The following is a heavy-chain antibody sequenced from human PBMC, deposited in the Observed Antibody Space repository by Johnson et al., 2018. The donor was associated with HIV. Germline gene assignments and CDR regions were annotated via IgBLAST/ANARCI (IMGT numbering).Heavy chain of an antibody. J-gene: IGHJ3*02. CDR3: AKDIGGDPNDAFDI. V-gene: IGHV3-9*02. Sequence: QLVESGGGVVQPGRSLRLPCAASGFTSRRYAMHWVRQPPGKGLEWVSGISWNSGSIGYADSVKGRFTISRDNAKNSLYLQMNSLRAEDTALYYCAKDIGGDPNDAFDIWGQGTMVTVSS. CDR1: GFTSRRYA. D-gene: IGHD2-21*02. CDR2: ISWNSGSI.